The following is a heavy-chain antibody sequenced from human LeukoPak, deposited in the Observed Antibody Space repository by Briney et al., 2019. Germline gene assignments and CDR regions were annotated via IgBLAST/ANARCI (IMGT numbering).Heavy chain of an antibody. CDR3: ARYGDYFDY. Sequence: TSVKVSCKASGYTFTSYDINWVRQATGLGLEWMGWMNPNSGNTGYAQKFQGRVTMTRNTSISTAYVELSSLRSEDTAVYYCARYGDYFDYWGQGTLVTVSS. D-gene: IGHD4-17*01. J-gene: IGHJ4*02. CDR1: GYTFTSYD. V-gene: IGHV1-8*01. CDR2: MNPNSGNT.